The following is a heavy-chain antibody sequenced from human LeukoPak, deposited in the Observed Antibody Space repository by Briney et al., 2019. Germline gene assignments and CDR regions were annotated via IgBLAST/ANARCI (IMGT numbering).Heavy chain of an antibody. J-gene: IGHJ4*02. CDR1: GYSFTSYW. CDR2: IYPGDSHT. V-gene: IGHV5-51*01. CDR3: VRWSVGESNDY. Sequence: GEALKISCKGSGYSFTSYWIGWVRQMPGKGLEWMGIIYPGDSHTRYSPSFQGQVTISADKSISTAYLQWTSLRVSDRDIIFCVRWSVGESNDYWGEGTLVTASS. D-gene: IGHD3-16*01.